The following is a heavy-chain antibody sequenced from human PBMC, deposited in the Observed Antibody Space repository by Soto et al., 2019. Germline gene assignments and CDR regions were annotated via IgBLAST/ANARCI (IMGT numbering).Heavy chain of an antibody. J-gene: IGHJ4*02. CDR3: ARAGPRQVAYSSGWYDY. CDR1: GGSISSYY. V-gene: IGHV4-59*01. D-gene: IGHD6-19*01. CDR2: IYYSGST. Sequence: PSETLSLTCTFSGGSISSYYWSWIRQPPGKGLEWIGYIYYSGSTNYNPSLKSQVTISVDTSKNQSSLKLSSVTAADTAVYYCARAGPRQVAYSSGWYDYCGQGTLVTVSS.